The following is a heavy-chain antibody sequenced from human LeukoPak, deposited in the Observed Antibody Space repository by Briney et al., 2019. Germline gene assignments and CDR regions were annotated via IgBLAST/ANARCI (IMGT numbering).Heavy chain of an antibody. D-gene: IGHD5-18*01. CDR3: ARDRGYSYGSPVDY. CDR2: ISSSSSYI. J-gene: IGHJ4*02. V-gene: IGHV3-21*01. Sequence: PGGSLRLSRAASGFTFSDYSMNWVRQAPGKGLEWVSSISSSSSYIYYADSVKGRFTISRDNAKNSLYLQMNSLRAEDTAVYYCARDRGYSYGSPVDYWGQGTLVTVSS. CDR1: GFTFSDYS.